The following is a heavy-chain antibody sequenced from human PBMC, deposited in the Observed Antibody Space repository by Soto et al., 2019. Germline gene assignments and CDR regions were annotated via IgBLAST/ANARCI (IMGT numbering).Heavy chain of an antibody. CDR2: IIPILGIA. J-gene: IGHJ6*02. Sequence: QVQLVQSGAEVKKPGSSVKVSCKASGGTFSSYTISWVRQAPGQGLEWMGRIIPILGIANYAQKFQGRVTITADKSXXTXYXXVSSLRSEDTAVYYCASRTNYDILIGYSPRGGMDVWGQGTTVTVSS. D-gene: IGHD3-9*01. CDR3: ASRTNYDILIGYSPRGGMDV. V-gene: IGHV1-69*02. CDR1: GGTFSSYT.